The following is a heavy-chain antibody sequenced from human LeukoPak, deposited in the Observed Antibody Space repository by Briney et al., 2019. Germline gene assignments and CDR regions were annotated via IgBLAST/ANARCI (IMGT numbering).Heavy chain of an antibody. J-gene: IGHJ4*02. CDR3: ASPPGRPNGD. D-gene: IGHD7-27*01. CDR1: GFSFSNYP. Sequence: GGSLRLSCAASGFSFSNYPMQRVRQAPGTGLEWVATISYDGSSRYSAASVKGRFTISRDNSKNTLSLQMNSLRVEDTTMYYCASPPGRPNGDWGQGTLVTVSS. CDR2: ISYDGSSR. V-gene: IGHV3-30*04.